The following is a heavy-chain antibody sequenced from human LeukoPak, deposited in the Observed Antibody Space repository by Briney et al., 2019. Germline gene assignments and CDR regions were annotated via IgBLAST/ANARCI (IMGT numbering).Heavy chain of an antibody. Sequence: GGSLRLSCVASGFTFSSYDMYWVRQAPGKGLECVAVIWYDGSKKYYADSVQGRFTISRDISKNTLYLQMNSMRAEDTAVFYCARNVGGSYGMDVWGQRTTVTVSS. CDR1: GFTFSSYD. J-gene: IGHJ6*02. CDR3: ARNVGGSYGMDV. D-gene: IGHD3-16*01. CDR2: IWYDGSKK. V-gene: IGHV3-33*01.